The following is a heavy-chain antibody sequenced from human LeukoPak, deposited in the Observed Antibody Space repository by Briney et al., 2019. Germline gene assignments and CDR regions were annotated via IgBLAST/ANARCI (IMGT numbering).Heavy chain of an antibody. Sequence: SESLSLTCTVSGGSISSYYWSWIRQPPGKGLEWIGYIYYSGSTNYNPSLKSRVTISVDTSKNQFSLKLSSVTAADTAVYYCARDRLVGATFYYYYYMDVWGKGTTVTASS. D-gene: IGHD1-26*01. CDR2: IYYSGST. CDR1: GGSISSYY. V-gene: IGHV4-59*01. CDR3: ARDRLVGATFYYYYYMDV. J-gene: IGHJ6*03.